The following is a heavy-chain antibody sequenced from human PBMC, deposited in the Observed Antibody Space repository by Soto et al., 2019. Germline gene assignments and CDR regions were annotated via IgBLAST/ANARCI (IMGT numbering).Heavy chain of an antibody. CDR1: GGSISSGDYY. J-gene: IGHJ1*01. V-gene: IGHV4-30-4*01. Sequence: PSETLSLTCTVSGGSISSGDYYWSWIRQPPGKGLEWIGYIYYSGSTYYNPSLKSRVTISVDTSKNQFSLKLSSVTAADTAVYYCATGDRSTWSRFPEYFPHWGHGTLVTVSS. CDR3: ATGDRSTWSRFPEYFPH. CDR2: IYYSGST. D-gene: IGHD6-13*01.